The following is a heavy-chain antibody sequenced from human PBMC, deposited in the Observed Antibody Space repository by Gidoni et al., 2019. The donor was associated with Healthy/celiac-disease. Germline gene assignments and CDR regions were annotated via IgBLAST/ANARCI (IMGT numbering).Heavy chain of an antibody. CDR1: GYTFTSYY. Sequence: QVQLVQSGAEVKKPGASVKVSCKASGYTFTSYYMHWVRQAPGQGLEWMGIINPSGGSKSYAQKFQGRVTMTRDTSTSTVYMELSSLRSEDTAVYYCATLAYCGGDCYSIRDAFDIWGQGTMVTVSS. CDR2: INPSGGSK. J-gene: IGHJ3*02. V-gene: IGHV1-46*03. CDR3: ATLAYCGGDCYSIRDAFDI. D-gene: IGHD2-21*02.